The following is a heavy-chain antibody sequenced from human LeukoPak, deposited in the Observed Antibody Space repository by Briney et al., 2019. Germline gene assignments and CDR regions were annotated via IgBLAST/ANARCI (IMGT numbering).Heavy chain of an antibody. CDR2: IYYSGCT. Sequence: PSETLSLTCTVSGGSISSSSYYWGWIRQPPGKGLEWIGSIYYSGCTYYNPSLKSRVTISVATSKNPFSLKLSSVTAADTAVYYCARRGSLSDGDYYDSSGPFDYWGQGTLVTVSS. V-gene: IGHV4-39*01. J-gene: IGHJ4*02. CDR1: GGSISSSSYY. D-gene: IGHD3-22*01. CDR3: ARRGSLSDGDYYDSSGPFDY.